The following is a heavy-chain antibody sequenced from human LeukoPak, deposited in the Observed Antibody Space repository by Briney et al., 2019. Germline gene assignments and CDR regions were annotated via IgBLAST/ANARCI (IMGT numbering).Heavy chain of an antibody. CDR3: ARPYYGDGMDV. V-gene: IGHV3-66*04. J-gene: IGHJ6*02. Sequence: PGGSLRLSCAVSGFTVSSSYMSWVRQAPGKGLEWVSVIYSGASTYYADSVKGRFTISRDNSKNTLYLQMNSLRAEDTAVYYCARPYYGDGMDVWGQGTTVTVSS. D-gene: IGHD3-10*01. CDR1: GFTVSSSY. CDR2: IYSGAST.